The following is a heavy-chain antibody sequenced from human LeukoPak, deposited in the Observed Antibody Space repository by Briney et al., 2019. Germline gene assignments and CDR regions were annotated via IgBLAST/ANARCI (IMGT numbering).Heavy chain of an antibody. Sequence: PGRSLRLSCAGSGFIFNNYAMHWVRQPPGKGLEWVSGISWNSGSIDYADSVKGRFTISRDNAKNSLYLQMNSLRAEDTAVYYCARDGYYDYVWGSYRSNPFDYWGQGTLVTVSS. J-gene: IGHJ4*02. V-gene: IGHV3-9*01. CDR3: ARDGYYDYVWGSYRSNPFDY. D-gene: IGHD3-16*02. CDR2: ISWNSGSI. CDR1: GFIFNNYA.